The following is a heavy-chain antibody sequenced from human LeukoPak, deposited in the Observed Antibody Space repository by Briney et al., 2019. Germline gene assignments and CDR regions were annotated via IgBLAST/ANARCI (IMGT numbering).Heavy chain of an antibody. CDR2: ISSSSSTI. V-gene: IGHV3-48*01. Sequence: GGSLRLSCAASGFTFSSYSMNWVRQAPGKGLEWVSYISSSSSTIYYADSVEGRFTISRDNAKNSLYLQVNSLRAEDTAVYYCARGGTTVTPVEPYYFDYWGQGTLVTVSS. CDR1: GFTFSSYS. J-gene: IGHJ4*02. D-gene: IGHD4-17*01. CDR3: ARGGTTVTPVEPYYFDY.